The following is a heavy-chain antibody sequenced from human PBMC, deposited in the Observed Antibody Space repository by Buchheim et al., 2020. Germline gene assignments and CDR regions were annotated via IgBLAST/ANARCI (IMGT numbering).Heavy chain of an antibody. CDR3: ARDLDEAWFRENQACYYGMDV. J-gene: IGHJ6*02. CDR2: ISYDGSNK. D-gene: IGHD3-10*01. Sequence: QVQLVESGGGVVQPGRSLRLSCAASGFTFSSYAMHWVRQAPGKGLEWVAVISYDGSNKYYADSVKGRFTISRDNFKTTLYLQMNSLRAEDTAVYCCARDLDEAWFRENQACYYGMDVWGQGTT. V-gene: IGHV3-30*04. CDR1: GFTFSSYA.